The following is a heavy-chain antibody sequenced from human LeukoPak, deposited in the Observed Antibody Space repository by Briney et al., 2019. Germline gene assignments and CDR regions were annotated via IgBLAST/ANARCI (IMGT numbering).Heavy chain of an antibody. V-gene: IGHV3-7*01. CDR1: GFTFSTFW. D-gene: IGHD1-26*01. Sequence: GGSLRLSCAASGFTFSTFWMGWVPQAPGKGLDWVANINQDEGESYYADSVKGRFSISRHNAKNSLFLQMNSLRVEDTALYYCARLPVVGATVGFDYWGQGTLVTVSS. J-gene: IGHJ4*02. CDR2: INQDEGES. CDR3: ARLPVVGATVGFDY.